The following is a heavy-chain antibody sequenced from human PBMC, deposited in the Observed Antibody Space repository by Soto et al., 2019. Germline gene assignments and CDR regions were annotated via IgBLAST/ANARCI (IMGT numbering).Heavy chain of an antibody. D-gene: IGHD6-13*01. CDR1: GGSISSSIYY. V-gene: IGHV4-39*01. J-gene: IGHJ3*01. CDR2: VYHSGST. Sequence: PSETLSLTCTVSGGSISSSIYYWSWIRQPPGKGLQWVGSVYHSGSTYYNPSLRSRVTISVDTSKNQFSLRLSSMTAADTAVYYCARPVGVEQQLVHDAFDLWGQGTMVTVSS. CDR3: ARPVGVEQQLVHDAFDL.